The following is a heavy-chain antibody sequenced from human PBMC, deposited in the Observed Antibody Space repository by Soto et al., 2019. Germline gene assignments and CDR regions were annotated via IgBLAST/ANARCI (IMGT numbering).Heavy chain of an antibody. Sequence: SETLSLTCTVSGGSISSSSYYWGWIRQPPGKGLEWIGSLYYSDYTDSNPSLRSRVTISVDTSKNQSSLKLTSVTAADTAVYYCARHLYYDISPGYLRPYHYYGMDVWGQGTTVTVSS. J-gene: IGHJ6*02. CDR2: LYYSDYT. D-gene: IGHD3-9*01. V-gene: IGHV4-39*01. CDR3: ARHLYYDISPGYLRPYHYYGMDV. CDR1: GGSISSSSYY.